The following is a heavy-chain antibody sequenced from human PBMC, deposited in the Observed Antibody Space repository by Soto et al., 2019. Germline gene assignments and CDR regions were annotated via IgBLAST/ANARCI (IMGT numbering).Heavy chain of an antibody. CDR2: INPLPTSGST. CDR3: ASDLAAAAY. Sequence: QVQLVQSGAEVKKPGASVKVSCKASGYIFTNYYIHWVRQAPGQGLEWMAIINPLPTSGSTNYAHKFQGRVTVTRDPSTSTVYLELSSLRSDDTAVYYCASDLAAAAYWGQGTLVTVS. J-gene: IGHJ4*02. D-gene: IGHD6-13*01. V-gene: IGHV1-46*01. CDR1: GYIFTNYY.